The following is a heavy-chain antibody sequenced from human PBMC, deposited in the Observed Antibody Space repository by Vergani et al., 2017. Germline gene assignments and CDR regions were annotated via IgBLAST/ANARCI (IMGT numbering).Heavy chain of an antibody. CDR1: GGSISYYF. CDR2: IYYSGSI. D-gene: IGHD3-9*01. J-gene: IGHJ5*02. Sequence: QVQLQESGPGLVKPSETLSLTCTVSGGSISYYFWSWIRQPPGKGLEWIGYIYYSGSINYNPSLKSRVTISVDTSKNQFSPKLSSVTAADTAVYYCARDGNYDLLTGYTKGWFDPWGQGTLVTVSS. CDR3: ARDGNYDLLTGYTKGWFDP. V-gene: IGHV4-59*01.